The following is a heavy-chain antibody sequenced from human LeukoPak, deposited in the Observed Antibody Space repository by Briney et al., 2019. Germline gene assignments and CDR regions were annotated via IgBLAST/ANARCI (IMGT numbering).Heavy chain of an antibody. D-gene: IGHD3-10*01. CDR3: ARGGMVRGVIMAPDY. Sequence: SETLSLTCTVSGGSISSGGYYWSWIRQHPGKGLEWVGYIYYSGSTYYNPSLKSRVTISVDTSKNQFSLKLSSVTAAGTAVYYCARGGMVRGVIMAPDYWGQGTLVTVSS. CDR2: IYYSGST. J-gene: IGHJ4*02. CDR1: GGSISSGGYY. V-gene: IGHV4-31*03.